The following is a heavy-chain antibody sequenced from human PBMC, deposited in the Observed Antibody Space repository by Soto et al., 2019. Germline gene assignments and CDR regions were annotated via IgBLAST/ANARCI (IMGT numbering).Heavy chain of an antibody. V-gene: IGHV3-74*01. CDR1: GYTFGNHW. J-gene: IGHJ4*02. CDR3: ATAEVDY. CDR2: MNSDGSLI. Sequence: EVQLVESGGGLVQPGGSLTLSCAVAGYTFGNHWMHWVRQAPGKGLEWVSRMNSDGSLINYVDSVKGRFTVSRDNAKNTLYLQMNSLRVEDTAVYYCATAEVDYWGPGTLVTVSS.